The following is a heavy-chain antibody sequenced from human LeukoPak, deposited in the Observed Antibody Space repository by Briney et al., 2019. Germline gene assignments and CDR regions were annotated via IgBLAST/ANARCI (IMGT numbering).Heavy chain of an antibody. CDR1: GFSLSTSGVG. V-gene: IGHV2-5*02. CDR3: AHRLGIAANFDY. J-gene: IGHJ4*02. D-gene: IGHD6-13*01. Sequence: ESGPTLVKPTQTLTLTCTFSGFSLSTSGVGVGWIRQPPGKALEWLALIYWDDDKRYSPSLKSRLTITKDTSKNQVVLTMTNMDPVDTATYYCAHRLGIAANFDYWGQGTLVTVSP. CDR2: IYWDDDK.